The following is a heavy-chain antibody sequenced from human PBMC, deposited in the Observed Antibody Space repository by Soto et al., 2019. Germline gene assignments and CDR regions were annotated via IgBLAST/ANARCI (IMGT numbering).Heavy chain of an antibody. D-gene: IGHD2-2*01. CDR1: GYIFNNYV. V-gene: IGHV1-3*01. Sequence: QVHHVQSGAEVKKPGASVNVSCKASGYIFNNYVLNWVRQAPGQRLAWMGWINAGIGNTGYSEKFRGSVTITRDTPTSTLFLHLSRLTSQDTAVYYCAREIPGPQPYSFDFWGQGTRVTVSS. CDR2: INAGIGNT. J-gene: IGHJ4*02. CDR3: AREIPGPQPYSFDF.